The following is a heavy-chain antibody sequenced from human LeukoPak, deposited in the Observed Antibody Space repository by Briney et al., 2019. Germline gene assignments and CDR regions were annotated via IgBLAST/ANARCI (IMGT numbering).Heavy chain of an antibody. J-gene: IGHJ4*02. CDR3: ARDPYSSSAYYFDY. CDR2: ISSSSSTI. Sequence: GGSLRLSCAASGFTFRSYSMNWVRQAPGKGLEWVSYISSSSSTIYYADSVKGRFTISRDNAKNSLYLQMNSLRAEDTAVYYCARDPYSSSAYYFDYWGQGTLVTVSS. CDR1: GFTFRSYS. V-gene: IGHV3-48*04. D-gene: IGHD6-6*01.